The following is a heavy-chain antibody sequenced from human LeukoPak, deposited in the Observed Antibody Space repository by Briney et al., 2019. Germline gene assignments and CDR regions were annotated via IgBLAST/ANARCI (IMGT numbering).Heavy chain of an antibody. V-gene: IGHV3-7*01. CDR2: IKQDGNEK. J-gene: IGHJ6*03. CDR1: GGSISSYY. D-gene: IGHD3-10*01. CDR3: ARDPGAFRGLHYANYYYMDV. Sequence: PSETLSLTCTVSGGSISSYYWSWVRQAPGTGLEWVANIKQDGNEKYYVDSVRGRFTITRDNAKNSLYLQMNSLRAEDTAVYYCARDPGAFRGLHYANYYYMDVWGKGTTVTVSS.